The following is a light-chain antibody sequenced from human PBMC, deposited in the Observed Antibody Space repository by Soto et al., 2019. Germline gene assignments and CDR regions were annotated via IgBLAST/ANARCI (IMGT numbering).Light chain of an antibody. CDR3: QQYGDSPMYT. CDR2: GAS. CDR1: QSVSSSH. J-gene: IGKJ2*01. V-gene: IGKV3-20*01. Sequence: EIVLTQSPGTLSSSPGERATLSCRASQSVSSSHLAWYQQKPGQAPRLLIYGASSRATGIPDMFSGSGSVTDFTLTISRLEPEDFAVYFCQQYGDSPMYTFGQGTKLEI.